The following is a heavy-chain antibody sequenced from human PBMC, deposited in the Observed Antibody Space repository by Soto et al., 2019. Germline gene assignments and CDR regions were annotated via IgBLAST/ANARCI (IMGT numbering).Heavy chain of an antibody. J-gene: IGHJ4*02. V-gene: IGHV3-23*01. Sequence: EVQILESGGGVVQPGGSLRLSCAASGFTFNNYVMTWFRQAPGRGLEWVSSINGGGGGTYYADSVKGRFTISRDNSMDTPDLKNHSLMVEATAVYYCAKVRRGGGADYWGQGTLVTVSS. CDR3: AKVRRGGGADY. CDR2: INGGGGGT. CDR1: GFTFNNYV. D-gene: IGHD3-16*01.